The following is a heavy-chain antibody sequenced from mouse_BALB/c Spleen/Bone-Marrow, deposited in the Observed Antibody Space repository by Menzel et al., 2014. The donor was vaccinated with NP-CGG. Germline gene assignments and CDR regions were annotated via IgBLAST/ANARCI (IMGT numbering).Heavy chain of an antibody. CDR1: GYSFTGYY. CDR2: IYPYNGVS. CDR3: ESRGKYCDV. V-gene: IGHV1-31*01. Sequence: EVKVVESGPELVKPGASVKISCKASGYSFTGYYMHWVKQSHGNSLDWIGYIYPYNGVSSYNQKFKGKATLTVDKTSSTACMELRSLTSDDSAVCYCESRGKYCDVWGAGTTVTVSS. J-gene: IGHJ1*01.